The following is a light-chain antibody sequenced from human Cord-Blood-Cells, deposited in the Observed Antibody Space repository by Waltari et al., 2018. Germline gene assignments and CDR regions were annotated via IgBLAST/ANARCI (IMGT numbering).Light chain of an antibody. J-gene: IGKJ2*01. CDR2: WAS. CDR3: QQYYSTPYT. V-gene: IGKV4-1*01. Sequence: DIVMTQSPDSLAVSLGERATINCKSSQSVLYSSNNKNYLAWYQQKPGPTPKLRIYWASTRESGVPDRCSGSGSGTDFTLTISSRQAEDVAVYYCQQYYSTPYTFGQG. CDR1: QSVLYSSNNKNY.